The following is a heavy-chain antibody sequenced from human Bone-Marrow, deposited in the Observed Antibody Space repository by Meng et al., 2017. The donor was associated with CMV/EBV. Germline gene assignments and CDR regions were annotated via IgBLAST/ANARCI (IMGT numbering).Heavy chain of an antibody. CDR3: ARTLTGYSSSWYDGGAELNWFDP. D-gene: IGHD6-13*01. Sequence: YYWSWIRRPPGKGLEWIGEINHSGSTNYNPSLKSRVTISVDTSKNQFSLKLSSVTAADTAVYYCARTLTGYSSSWYDGGAELNWFDPWGQGTLVTVSS. CDR1: YY. J-gene: IGHJ5*02. CDR2: INHSGST. V-gene: IGHV4-34*01.